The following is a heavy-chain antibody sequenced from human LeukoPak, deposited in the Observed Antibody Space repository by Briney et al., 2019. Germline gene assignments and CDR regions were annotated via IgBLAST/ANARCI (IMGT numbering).Heavy chain of an antibody. D-gene: IGHD6-19*01. CDR1: GSSIRSAYY. CDR2: IYHSGDT. Sequence: SETLSLTCTVSGSSIRSAYYWGWIQQPPGKGLEWIGSIYHSGDTFHNPSLKSRVTISVDTSKNQFSLKVTSVTAADTAVYYCARDGIAVAATYFDYWGQGTLVTVSS. J-gene: IGHJ4*02. CDR3: ARDGIAVAATYFDY. V-gene: IGHV4-38-2*02.